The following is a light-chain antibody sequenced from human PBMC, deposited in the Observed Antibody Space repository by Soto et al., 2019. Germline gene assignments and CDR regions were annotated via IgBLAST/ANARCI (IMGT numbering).Light chain of an antibody. CDR1: QSVSSK. CDR2: GAS. J-gene: IGKJ1*01. CDR3: QQYYNWPGT. V-gene: IGKV3-15*01. Sequence: EIVLTQSPGPLSVSPGERATLSCRASQSVSSKLAWYQQKPGQAPRLLFYGASTGATGIPARFSGSGSETEFTLSISSLQSEDFAVYYCQQYYNWPGTFGQGTKVEIK.